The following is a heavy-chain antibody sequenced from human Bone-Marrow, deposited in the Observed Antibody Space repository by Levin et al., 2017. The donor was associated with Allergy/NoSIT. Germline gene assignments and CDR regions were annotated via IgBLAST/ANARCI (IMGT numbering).Heavy chain of an antibody. D-gene: IGHD1-1*01. J-gene: IGHJ4*02. CDR1: GFALTSYGVG. Sequence: SGPTLVKPTQTLTLTCTFSGFALTSYGVGVGWIRQSPGKALEWLAIIYGDDDKRHSPFLKTRLTITKDSSKSQVVLMLPNMDPVDTATYYCTHVGPTETGTVSFDYWGQGALVTVSS. CDR3: THVGPTETGTVSFDY. V-gene: IGHV2-5*02. CDR2: IYGDDDK.